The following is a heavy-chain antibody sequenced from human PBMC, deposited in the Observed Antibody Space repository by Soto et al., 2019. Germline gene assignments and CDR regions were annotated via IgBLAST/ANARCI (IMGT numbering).Heavy chain of an antibody. D-gene: IGHD2-8*01. CDR2: IYHSGST. CDR1: GGSISSGCYS. CDR3: AREGLMGNYGMDV. J-gene: IGHJ6*02. V-gene: IGHV4-30-2*01. Sequence: SETLSLSCAVSGGSISSGCYSWSWIRQPPGKGLEWIGYIYHSGSTYYNPSLKSRVTISVDRSKNQFSLKLSSVTAADTAVYYCAREGLMGNYGMDVWGQGTTVTVSS.